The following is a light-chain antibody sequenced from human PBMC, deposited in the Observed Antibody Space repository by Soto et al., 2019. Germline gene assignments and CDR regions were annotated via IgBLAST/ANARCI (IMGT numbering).Light chain of an antibody. Sequence: DIPMTQSPSSVSASVGDRVTITCQASQSISSWLAWYQQKPGTVPKLLIYAASSLQSGVPSRFSGSGAGTEFTLTISRLQPEDFGTYYCQQGDSFPITFGQGTRLEIK. CDR2: AAS. V-gene: IGKV1-12*01. J-gene: IGKJ5*01. CDR1: QSISSW. CDR3: QQGDSFPIT.